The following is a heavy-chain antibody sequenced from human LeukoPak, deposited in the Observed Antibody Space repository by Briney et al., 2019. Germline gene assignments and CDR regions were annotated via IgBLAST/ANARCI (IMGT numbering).Heavy chain of an antibody. D-gene: IGHD6-6*01. CDR1: GGSISSSSYY. CDR2: SYYSGST. V-gene: IGHV4-39*01. J-gene: IGHJ4*02. CDR3: ARLRIAARPRFDY. Sequence: SETLSLTCTVSGGSISSSSYYWRWIRQPPGKGLEWIGSSYYSGSTYYNPSLKSRVTISVDTSKNQFPLKLSSVTAADTAVYYCARLRIAARPRFDYWGRGTLVTVSS.